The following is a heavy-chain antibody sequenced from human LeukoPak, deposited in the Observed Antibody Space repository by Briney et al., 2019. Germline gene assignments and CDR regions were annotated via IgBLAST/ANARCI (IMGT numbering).Heavy chain of an antibody. J-gene: IGHJ3*02. V-gene: IGHV4-59*08. CDR2: IYYSGST. Sequence: SETLSLTCTVSGGSISSYYWSWIRQPPGKGLEWIEYIYYSGSTNYNPSLKSRVTISVDTSKNQFSLKLSSVTAADTAVYYCARHGRGHYDILTGYGFGAFDIWGQGTMVTVSS. CDR1: GGSISSYY. D-gene: IGHD3-9*01. CDR3: ARHGRGHYDILTGYGFGAFDI.